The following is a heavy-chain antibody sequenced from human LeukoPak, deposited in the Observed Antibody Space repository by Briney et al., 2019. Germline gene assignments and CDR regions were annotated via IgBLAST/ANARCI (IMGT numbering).Heavy chain of an antibody. CDR2: IYYSGST. CDR1: GGSISSYY. D-gene: IGHD6-13*01. Sequence: SETLSLTCTVSGGSISSYYWSWIRQPPGRGLEWIGYIYYSGSTNYNPSLKSRVTISVDTSKNQFSLKLSSVTAADTAVYYCARDQGSSSWLPSRWFDPWGQGTLVTVSS. CDR3: ARDQGSSSWLPSRWFDP. J-gene: IGHJ5*02. V-gene: IGHV4-59*01.